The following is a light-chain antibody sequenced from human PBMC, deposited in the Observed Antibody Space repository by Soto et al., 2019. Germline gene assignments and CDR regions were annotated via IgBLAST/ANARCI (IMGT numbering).Light chain of an antibody. J-gene: IGLJ2*01. CDR2: GNS. V-gene: IGLV1-40*01. Sequence: QSVLTQPPSVSGAPGQMVTISCTGSSSNIGAGYDVHWYQQLPGTAPKLLIYGNSNRPSGVPDRFSGSKSGTSASLAIIGLQAEDEADYYCQSYDSSLSAVVFGGGTKLTVL. CDR3: QSYDSSLSAVV. CDR1: SSNIGAGYD.